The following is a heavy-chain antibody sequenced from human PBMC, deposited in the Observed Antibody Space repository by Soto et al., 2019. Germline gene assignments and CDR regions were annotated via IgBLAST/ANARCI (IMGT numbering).Heavy chain of an antibody. J-gene: IGHJ4*02. CDR3: AKIKGAAGTWYYFDY. V-gene: IGHV3-23*01. D-gene: IGHD6-13*01. Sequence: PGGSLRLSCAASGFTFSSYAMSWVRQAPGKGLEWVSAISGSGGSTYYADSVKGRFTISRDNSKNTLYLQMNSLRAEDTAVYYCAKIKGAAGTWYYFDYWGQGTLVTVSS. CDR2: ISGSGGST. CDR1: GFTFSSYA.